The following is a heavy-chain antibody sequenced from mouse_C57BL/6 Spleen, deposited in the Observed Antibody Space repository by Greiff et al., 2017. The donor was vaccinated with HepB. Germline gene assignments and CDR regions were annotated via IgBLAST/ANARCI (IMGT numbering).Heavy chain of an antibody. CDR2: ISDGGSYT. D-gene: IGHD1-1*01. CDR1: GFTFSSYA. J-gene: IGHJ4*01. V-gene: IGHV5-4*01. Sequence: EVQGVESGGGLVKPGGSLKLSCAASGFTFSSYAMSWVRQTPEKRLEWVATISDGGSYTYYPDNVKGRFTISRDNAKNNLYLQMSHLKSEDTAMYYCAREDYYGSRGMDYWGQGTSVTVSS. CDR3: AREDYYGSRGMDY.